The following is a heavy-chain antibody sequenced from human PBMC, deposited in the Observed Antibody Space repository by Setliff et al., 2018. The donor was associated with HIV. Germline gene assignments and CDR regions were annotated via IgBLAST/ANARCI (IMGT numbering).Heavy chain of an antibody. J-gene: IGHJ3*02. CDR3: AAKGGSENYPDSDAFDI. Sequence: ASVKVSCKASGYTFTSYYMHWVPQAPGQGLEWMGIINPSSGSTTYAQKFQARVTMTRDTSTSTVYLELRSLQSEDTAVYFCAAKGGSENYPDSDAFDIWGQGTLVTVSS. D-gene: IGHD3-10*01. CDR1: GYTFTSYY. V-gene: IGHV1-46*01. CDR2: INPSSGST.